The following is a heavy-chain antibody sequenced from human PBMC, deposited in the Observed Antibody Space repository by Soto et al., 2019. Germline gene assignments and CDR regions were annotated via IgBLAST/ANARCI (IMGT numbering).Heavy chain of an antibody. J-gene: IGHJ4*02. Sequence: QVQLVESGGGVVQPGRSLRLSCAASGFTFSSYGMHWVRQAPGKGLEWVAVIWYDGSNKYYADSVKGRFTISRDNSKNTLYLQMNGLRAEDTAVYYCARDGSGSYLFDYWGQGTLVTVSS. CDR3: ARDGSGSYLFDY. CDR1: GFTFSSYG. D-gene: IGHD1-26*01. CDR2: IWYDGSNK. V-gene: IGHV3-33*01.